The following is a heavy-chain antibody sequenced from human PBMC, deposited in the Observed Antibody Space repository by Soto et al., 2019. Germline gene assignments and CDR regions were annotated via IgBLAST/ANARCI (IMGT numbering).Heavy chain of an antibody. J-gene: IGHJ5*02. V-gene: IGHV1-69*13. Sequence: SAEVSLKASGGTFSSYAISWVRQAPGQGLEWMGGIIPIFGTANYAQKFQGRVTITADESTSTAYMELSSLRSEDTAVYYCARDSSGWQLNWFDPWGQGTLVTVSS. D-gene: IGHD6-19*01. CDR2: IIPIFGTA. CDR1: GGTFSSYA. CDR3: ARDSSGWQLNWFDP.